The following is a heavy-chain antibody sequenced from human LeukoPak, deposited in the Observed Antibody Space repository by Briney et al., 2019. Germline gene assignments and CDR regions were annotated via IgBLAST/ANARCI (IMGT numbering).Heavy chain of an antibody. J-gene: IGHJ5*02. D-gene: IGHD1-20*01. CDR2: ISYDGSNK. CDR3: ARESPPTNWNDEGWFDP. Sequence: GGSLSLSCAASGFTFSSYAMHWVRQAPGKGLEWVAVISYDGSNKYYADSVKGRFTISRDNSKDTLYLQMNSLRAEDTAVYYCARESPPTNWNDEGWFDPWGQGTLVTVSS. V-gene: IGHV3-30*01. CDR1: GFTFSSYA.